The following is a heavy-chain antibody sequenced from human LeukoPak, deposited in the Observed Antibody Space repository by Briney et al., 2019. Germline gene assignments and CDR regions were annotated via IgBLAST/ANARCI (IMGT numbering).Heavy chain of an antibody. D-gene: IGHD1-1*01. Sequence: GGSLRLSCAASGFSFSRYWMHWVRQAPGKGLVWVSRINSDGSSTSYADSVKGRFTVSRDNAKNTLYLQMNSLRAEDAAVYYCAREEDWNFDYWGQGTLVTVSS. J-gene: IGHJ4*02. CDR1: GFSFSRYW. CDR3: AREEDWNFDY. CDR2: INSDGSST. V-gene: IGHV3-74*01.